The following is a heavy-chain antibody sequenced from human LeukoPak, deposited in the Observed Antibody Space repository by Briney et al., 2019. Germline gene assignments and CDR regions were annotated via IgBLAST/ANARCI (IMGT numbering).Heavy chain of an antibody. D-gene: IGHD3-10*01. CDR3: ARGYGSVLDY. CDR1: GFTFSSYW. Sequence: GGSLRLSCAASGFTFSSYWMHWVRQDPGRGLVWVSRIEYDGSSTGYADSVKGRFTISRDNAKNSLYLQMNSLRAEDTALYYCARGYGSVLDYWGQGTLVTVSS. V-gene: IGHV3-74*01. J-gene: IGHJ4*02. CDR2: IEYDGSST.